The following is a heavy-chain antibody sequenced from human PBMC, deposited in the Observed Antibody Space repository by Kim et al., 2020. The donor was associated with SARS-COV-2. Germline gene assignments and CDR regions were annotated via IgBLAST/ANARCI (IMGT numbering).Heavy chain of an antibody. Sequence: GGSLRLSCAASGFTFSSYGMHWVRQAPGKGLEWVAVISYDGSNKYYADSVKGRFTISRDNSKNMLYLQMNSLRAEDTAVYYCAKDGLKLGGGDAFDIWGQGTMVTVSS. D-gene: IGHD2-2*03. CDR3: AKDGLKLGGGDAFDI. CDR1: GFTFSSYG. CDR2: ISYDGSNK. V-gene: IGHV3-30*18. J-gene: IGHJ3*02.